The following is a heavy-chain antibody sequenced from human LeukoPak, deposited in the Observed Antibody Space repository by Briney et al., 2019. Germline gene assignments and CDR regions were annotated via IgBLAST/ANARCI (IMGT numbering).Heavy chain of an antibody. J-gene: IGHJ6*02. V-gene: IGHV4-34*01. CDR1: GGSISSYY. CDR3: ARSVGLPTQSVMPPGYYYYGMDV. CDR2: INHSGST. Sequence: PSETLSLTCTVSGGSISSYYWSWIRQPPGKGLEWIGEINHSGSTNYNPSLKSRVTISVDTSKNQFSLKLSSVTAADTAVYYCARSVGLPTQSVMPPGYYYYGMDVWGQGTTVTVSS. D-gene: IGHD2-2*01.